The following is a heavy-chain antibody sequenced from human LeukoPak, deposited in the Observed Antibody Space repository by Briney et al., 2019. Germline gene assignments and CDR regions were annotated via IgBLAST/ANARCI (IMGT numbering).Heavy chain of an antibody. CDR3: ARDQENSGSYWGYCYGMDV. V-gene: IGHV1-18*01. CDR1: GYTFTSYG. Sequence: GASVKVSCKASGYTFTSYGISWVRQAPGQGLEWMGWISAYNGNTNYAQKLQGRVTMTTDTSTSTAYMELRSLRSDDTAVYYCARDQENSGSYWGYCYGMDVWGQGTTVTVSS. J-gene: IGHJ6*02. D-gene: IGHD1-26*01. CDR2: ISAYNGNT.